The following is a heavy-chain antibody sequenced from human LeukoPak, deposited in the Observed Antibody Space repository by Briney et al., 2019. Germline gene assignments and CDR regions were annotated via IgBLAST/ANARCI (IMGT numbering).Heavy chain of an antibody. D-gene: IGHD2-15*01. Sequence: GASVKVSCKASGYTFTGYYMHWVRQAPGQGLEWMGWINPNSGGTNYAQKFQGRVTMTRDTSISTAYMELSRLRSDDTAVYYCATDSSYCSGGSCRDAFDIWGQGTMVTVSS. J-gene: IGHJ3*02. V-gene: IGHV1-2*02. CDR1: GYTFTGYY. CDR3: ATDSSYCSGGSCRDAFDI. CDR2: INPNSGGT.